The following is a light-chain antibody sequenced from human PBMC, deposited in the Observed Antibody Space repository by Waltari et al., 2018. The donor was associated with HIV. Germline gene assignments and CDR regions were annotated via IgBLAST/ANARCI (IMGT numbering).Light chain of an antibody. CDR2: AAS. Sequence: TEALCPLPAPVCESVPITCRASQSISSYLNWYQQKPGKAPKLLIYAASSLQSGVPSRFNGSGSGTDFTLTISSLQPEDFATYYCQQSYGTPRTFGQGTKVEIK. J-gene: IGKJ1*01. V-gene: IGKV1-39*01. CDR3: QQSYGTPRT. CDR1: QSISSY.